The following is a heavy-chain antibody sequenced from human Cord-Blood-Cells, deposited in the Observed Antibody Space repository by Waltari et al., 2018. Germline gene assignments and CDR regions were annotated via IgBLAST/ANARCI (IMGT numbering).Heavy chain of an antibody. CDR2: INPNSGGT. CDR1: GYTFTGYY. D-gene: IGHD2-8*02. V-gene: IGHV1-2*04. J-gene: IGHJ3*02. Sequence: QVQLVQSGAEVKKPGASVKVSCKASGYTFTGYYMHWVRQAPGQGLEWMGWINPNSGGTNYAQKFQGWVTMTRDTSISTAYMELSRLRSDDTAVYYCARKYCTGGVCYDAFDIWGQGTMVTVSS. CDR3: ARKYCTGGVCYDAFDI.